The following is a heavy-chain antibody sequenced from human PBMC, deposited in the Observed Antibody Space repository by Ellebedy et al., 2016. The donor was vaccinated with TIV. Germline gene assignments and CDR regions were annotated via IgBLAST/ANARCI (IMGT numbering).Heavy chain of an antibody. CDR1: GFSISTNGVG. CDR2: IYWDGDE. CDR3: VHQMIDVVYDAFYI. J-gene: IGHJ3*02. Sequence: SGPTLVKPPQTLTLTCTFSGFSISTNGVGVGWVRQPPGKALEWLALIYWDGDEHYSPSLESRITITKDTSKNQVVFVMTNMDPVDTATYYCVHQMIDVVYDAFYIWGQGTLVTVSS. V-gene: IGHV2-5*02. D-gene: IGHD3-22*01.